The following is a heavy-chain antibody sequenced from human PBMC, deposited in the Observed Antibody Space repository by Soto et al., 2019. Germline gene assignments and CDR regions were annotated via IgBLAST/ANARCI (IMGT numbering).Heavy chain of an antibody. CDR2: IYHSGST. V-gene: IGHV4-30-2*01. CDR1: GGSISSGGYS. Sequence: PSETLSLTCAVSGGSISSGGYSWSWIRQPPGKGLERIGYIYHSGSTFYNPSLKSRVAISVDRSKNQFSLKLSSVIAADTAVYYCASSQTTVTSYDEWGEGTPVTFSS. J-gene: IGHJ4*02. CDR3: ASSQTTVTSYDE. D-gene: IGHD4-17*01.